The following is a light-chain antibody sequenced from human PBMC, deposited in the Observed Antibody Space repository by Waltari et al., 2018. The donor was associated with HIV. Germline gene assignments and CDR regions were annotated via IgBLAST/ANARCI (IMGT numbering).Light chain of an antibody. CDR2: AAS. CDR3: QQSYTTPLYS. J-gene: IGKJ2*03. Sequence: DIQMTQSPSSLSASVGDRVTITCRASQSISSYLNWYQHKPGKPPKLLISAASSLQSGVPSRFSGSGSGTDFTLTISSLQPEDFASYYCQQSYTTPLYSFGQGTKLEIK. CDR1: QSISSY. V-gene: IGKV1-39*01.